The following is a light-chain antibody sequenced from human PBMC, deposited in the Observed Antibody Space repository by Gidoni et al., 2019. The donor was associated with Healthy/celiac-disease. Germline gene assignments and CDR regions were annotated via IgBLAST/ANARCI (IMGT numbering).Light chain of an antibody. CDR2: LGS. J-gene: IGKJ1*01. V-gene: IGKV2-28*01. CDR3: MQALQTPPWT. Sequence: DIVMTQSPLSLPFTPGEPASISCRSSQSLLHSNGYNYLDWYLQKPGQSPQHLIYLGSNRASGVPDRFSGSGSGTDFTLKISRGEAEDVGVYYCMQALQTPPWTFGQGTKVEIK. CDR1: QSLLHSNGYNY.